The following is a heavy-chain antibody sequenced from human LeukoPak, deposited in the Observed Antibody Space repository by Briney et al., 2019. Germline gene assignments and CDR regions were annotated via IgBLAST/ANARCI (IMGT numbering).Heavy chain of an antibody. CDR3: ARGFGGDP. D-gene: IGHD4-23*01. CDR2: INPNSGGT. J-gene: IGHJ5*02. V-gene: IGHV1-2*02. Sequence: GASARVSCKASGYTFTAYYLHWVRQAPGQGLEWMGWINPNSGGTNYAQSFQGRVSMTRDTSISTAYMELSRLTSDDTALYYCARGFGGDPWGQGTLVTVSS. CDR1: GYTFTAYY.